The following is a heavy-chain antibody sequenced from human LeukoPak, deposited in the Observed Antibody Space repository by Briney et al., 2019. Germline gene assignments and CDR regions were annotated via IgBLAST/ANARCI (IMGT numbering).Heavy chain of an antibody. V-gene: IGHV3-33*08. J-gene: IGHJ6*02. Sequence: PGGSLGLSCAASGFTFSSYGMHWVRQAPGKGLEWVAVIWYDGSNKYYADSVKGRFTISRDNSKNTLYLQMNSLRAEDTAVYYCARDYYYGSGSYLAPRVMDVWGQGTTVTVSS. D-gene: IGHD3-10*01. CDR2: IWYDGSNK. CDR1: GFTFSSYG. CDR3: ARDYYYGSGSYLAPRVMDV.